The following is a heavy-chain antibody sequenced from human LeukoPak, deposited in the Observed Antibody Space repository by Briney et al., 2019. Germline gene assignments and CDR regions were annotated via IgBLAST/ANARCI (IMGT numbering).Heavy chain of an antibody. D-gene: IGHD3-10*01. CDR3: ARDELSGRSMGFGELPWALDY. CDR1: GFTFSSYG. V-gene: IGHV3-33*01. Sequence: GRSLRLSCAASGFTFSSYGMHWVRQAPGKGLEWVAVIWYDGSNKYYADSVKGRFTISRDNSKNTLYLQMNSLRAEDTAVHYCARDELSGRSMGFGELPWALDYWGQGTLVTVSS. J-gene: IGHJ4*02. CDR2: IWYDGSNK.